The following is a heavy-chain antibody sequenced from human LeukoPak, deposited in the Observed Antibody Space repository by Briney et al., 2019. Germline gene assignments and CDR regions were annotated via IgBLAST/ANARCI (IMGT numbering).Heavy chain of an antibody. CDR3: AKGKFGELSYVFDN. J-gene: IGHJ5*02. Sequence: GGSLRLSCAASGFTFSSYEMNWVRQAPGKGLEWVSYISSSGSTIYYADSVKGRFTVSRGNAKNSLYLQMNSLRLEDTALYYCAKGKFGELSYVFDNWGQGTLVTVSS. CDR1: GFTFSSYE. V-gene: IGHV3-48*03. D-gene: IGHD3-10*01. CDR2: ISSSGSTI.